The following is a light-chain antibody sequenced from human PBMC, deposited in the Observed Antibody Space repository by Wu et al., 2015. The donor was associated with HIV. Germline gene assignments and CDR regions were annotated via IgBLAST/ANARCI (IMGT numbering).Light chain of an antibody. CDR2: EAS. Sequence: EIVLTQSPATLSSSPGEGVTLSCRASQSLGTYLAWYQQKPGQAPRLLIYEASSRAPGTPDRFTASGSGTDFTLTISSLEPEDFAVYYCQQRNNWLLTFGGGTRVEIK. V-gene: IGKV3-11*01. CDR1: QSLGTY. CDR3: QQRNNWLLT. J-gene: IGKJ4*01.